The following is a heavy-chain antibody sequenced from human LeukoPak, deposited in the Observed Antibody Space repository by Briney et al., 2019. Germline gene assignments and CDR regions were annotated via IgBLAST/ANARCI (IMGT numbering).Heavy chain of an antibody. D-gene: IGHD1-7*01. Sequence: GESLKISCKGSGYSFSTYWIGWVRQTPGKGLEWMGIIYPGDSDTRYSPSFEGQVTMSVDNSITTAYLQWSSLTASDSAIYYCARGRGGPRSGNYFDPWGQGTLVTVSS. CDR1: GYSFSTYW. J-gene: IGHJ5*02. CDR2: IYPGDSDT. CDR3: ARGRGGPRSGNYFDP. V-gene: IGHV5-51*01.